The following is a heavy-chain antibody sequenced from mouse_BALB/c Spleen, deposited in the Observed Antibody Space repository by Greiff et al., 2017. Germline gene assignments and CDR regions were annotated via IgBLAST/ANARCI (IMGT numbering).Heavy chain of an antibody. V-gene: IGHV5-12-2*01. CDR3: ARHEGWSYYFDY. CDR2: ISNGGGST. CDR1: GFTFSSYT. Sequence: EVMLVESGGGLVQPGGSLKLSCAASGFTFSSYTMSWVRQTPEKRLEWVAYISNGGGSTYYPDTVKGRFTISRDNAKNTLYLQMSSLKSEDTAMYYCARHEGWSYYFDYWGQGTTLTVSS. J-gene: IGHJ2*01. D-gene: IGHD2-3*01.